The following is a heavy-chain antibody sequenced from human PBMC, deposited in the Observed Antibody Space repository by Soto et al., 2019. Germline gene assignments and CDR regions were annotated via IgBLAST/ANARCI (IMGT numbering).Heavy chain of an antibody. CDR1: GGSLSSGGYS. CDR3: ARGSAARSQHNWFDP. J-gene: IGHJ5*02. CDR2: IYHSGST. D-gene: IGHD6-6*01. Sequence: SETLSLTCAVSGGSLSSGGYSWSWIRQPPGKGLEWIGYIYHSGSTYYNPSLKSRVTISVDRSKNQFSLKLSSVTAADTAVYYCARGSAARSQHNWFDPWGQGTLVTVSS. V-gene: IGHV4-30-2*01.